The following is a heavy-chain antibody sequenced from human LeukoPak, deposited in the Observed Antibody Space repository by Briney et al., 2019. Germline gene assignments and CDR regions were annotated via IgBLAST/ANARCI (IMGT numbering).Heavy chain of an antibody. CDR3: ARVAVARSGYFDY. CDR2: INHSGST. Sequence: SETLSLTCAVYGVSFSGYYWSWIRQPPGKGLEWIGEINHSGSTNYNPSLKSRVTISVDTSKNQFSLKLSSVTAADTAVYYCARVAVARSGYFDYWGQGTLVTVSS. D-gene: IGHD2-15*01. CDR1: GVSFSGYY. V-gene: IGHV4-34*01. J-gene: IGHJ4*02.